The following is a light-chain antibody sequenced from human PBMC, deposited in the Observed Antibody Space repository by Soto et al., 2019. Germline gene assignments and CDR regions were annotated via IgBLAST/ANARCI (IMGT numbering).Light chain of an antibody. V-gene: IGKV3D-15*01. J-gene: IGKJ1*01. Sequence: VMTQSPATLSLSPGQRATLSCRASQSVSSNLAWYQQRPGPAPRLLIFGASISDTGIPDRLSGSGSGTEFTLTISSLQPDDFATYYCQQYNTYWTFGQGTKVDI. CDR3: QQYNTYWT. CDR1: QSVSSN. CDR2: GAS.